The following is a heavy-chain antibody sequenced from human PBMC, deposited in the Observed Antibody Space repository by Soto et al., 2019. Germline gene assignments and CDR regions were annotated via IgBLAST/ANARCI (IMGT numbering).Heavy chain of an antibody. J-gene: IGHJ4*02. CDR2: IDPKNGGT. CDR1: GYSISAYY. CDR3: GRDDYEIFPY. Sequence: QVQLVQSGTEVKKPGASVKVSCQASGYSISAYYIHWVRQAPGQGLEWMGWIDPKNGGTVSAQKFQGRLTMTRDTSISTVYMDLSGLTSDDTALYYCGRDDYEIFPYWGQGSLVTVSS. V-gene: IGHV1-2*02. D-gene: IGHD3-22*01.